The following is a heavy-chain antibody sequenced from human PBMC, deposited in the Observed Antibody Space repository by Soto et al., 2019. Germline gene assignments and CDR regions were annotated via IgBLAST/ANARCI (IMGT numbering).Heavy chain of an antibody. CDR2: ISAHNGNT. J-gene: IGHJ4*02. D-gene: IGHD1-1*01. CDR1: GYGFTTYG. CDR3: ARGRYGDY. Sequence: QVHLVQSGAEVKKPWASVKVSCKGSGYGFTTYGITWVRQAPGQGLEWMAWISAHNGNTNYPQKLQGRVTVTRDTSTSTAYMELRSLRSDDTAVYYCARGRYGDYWGQGALVTVSS. V-gene: IGHV1-18*01.